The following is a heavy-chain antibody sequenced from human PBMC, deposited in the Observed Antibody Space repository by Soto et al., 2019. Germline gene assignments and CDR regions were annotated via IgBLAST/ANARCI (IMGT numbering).Heavy chain of an antibody. CDR2: IYPGDSDT. CDR3: ARGSDDYGDYGWFDP. D-gene: IGHD4-17*01. Sequence: GESLKISCKGSGYSFTSYWIGWVRQMPGKGLEWMGIIYPGDSDTRYSPSFQGQVTISADKSISTAYLQWSSLKASDTAMYYCARGSDDYGDYGWFDPWGQGTLVTVSS. CDR1: GYSFTSYW. J-gene: IGHJ5*02. V-gene: IGHV5-51*01.